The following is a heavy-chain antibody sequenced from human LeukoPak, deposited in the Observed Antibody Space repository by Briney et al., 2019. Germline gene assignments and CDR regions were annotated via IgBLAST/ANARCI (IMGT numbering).Heavy chain of an antibody. CDR2: LRYDGSKE. CDR1: GFTFSSYG. D-gene: IGHD1-26*01. V-gene: IGHV3-30*02. J-gene: IGHJ3*02. CDR3: AKDGGGTLGALDI. Sequence: PGGSLRLSCAASGFTFSSYGMHWVRQAPGKGLEWVAFLRYDGSKEYYGDSVKGRFTISRDNSKNTLYLQMNSLRAEDTAVYYCAKDGGGTLGALDIWGQGTMVTVSS.